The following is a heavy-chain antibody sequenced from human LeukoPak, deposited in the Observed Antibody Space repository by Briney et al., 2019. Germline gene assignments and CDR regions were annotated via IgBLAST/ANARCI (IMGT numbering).Heavy chain of an antibody. CDR3: ARSQLGSISRRVVVTTYDFDY. CDR1: GGSISSSSYY. V-gene: IGHV4-39*01. Sequence: SETLSLTCTVSGGSISSSSYYWGWIRQPPGKGLEWIGSIYYSGSTYYNPSLKSRVTISVDTSKNQFSLKLSSVTATDTAVYYSARSQLGSISRRVVVTTYDFDYWGQGTLGTVAS. D-gene: IGHD3-22*01. J-gene: IGHJ4*02. CDR2: IYYSGST.